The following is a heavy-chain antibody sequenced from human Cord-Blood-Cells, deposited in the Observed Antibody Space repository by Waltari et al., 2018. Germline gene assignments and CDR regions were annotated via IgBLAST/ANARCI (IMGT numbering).Heavy chain of an antibody. Sequence: QVQLVQSGAEVKKPGASVKVSCQASGSTFTSYVIHWVRQATGQGLEWMGWMNPNSGNTGYAQKFQGRVTMTRNTSISTAYMELSSLRSEDTAVYYCYSGSDAFDIWGQGTMVTVSS. J-gene: IGHJ3*02. V-gene: IGHV1-8*01. CDR1: GSTFTSYV. CDR2: MNPNSGNT. D-gene: IGHD3-10*01. CDR3: YSGSDAFDI.